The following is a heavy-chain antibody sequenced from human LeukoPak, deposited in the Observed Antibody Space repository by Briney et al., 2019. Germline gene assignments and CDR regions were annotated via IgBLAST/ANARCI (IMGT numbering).Heavy chain of an antibody. CDR2: IYPGDSDT. CDR1: GYSFTIYW. CDR3: ARQSGGASTRGGFDP. D-gene: IGHD5-24*01. V-gene: IGHV5-51*01. Sequence: GESLKISCKGSGYSFTIYWIAWVRQMPGKGLEWMGSIYPGDSDTIYSPSSQGQVTISADRSISTAYLQWSSLKASDTAMYYCARQSGGASTRGGFDPWGRGTLVTVSS. J-gene: IGHJ5*02.